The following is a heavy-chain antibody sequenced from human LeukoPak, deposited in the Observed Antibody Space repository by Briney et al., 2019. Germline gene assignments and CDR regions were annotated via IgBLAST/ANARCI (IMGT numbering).Heavy chain of an antibody. Sequence: GGSLGLSCAASGFTLSTYAMTWVRQAPGEGLEWVSAVSGSGDSTYYADSVKGRFTISRDNSKNTLYLQMNSLRADDTAVYYCATSVTGRFDYWGQGTLVTVSS. CDR3: ATSVTGRFDY. V-gene: IGHV3-23*01. J-gene: IGHJ4*02. D-gene: IGHD6-19*01. CDR1: GFTLSTYA. CDR2: VSGSGDST.